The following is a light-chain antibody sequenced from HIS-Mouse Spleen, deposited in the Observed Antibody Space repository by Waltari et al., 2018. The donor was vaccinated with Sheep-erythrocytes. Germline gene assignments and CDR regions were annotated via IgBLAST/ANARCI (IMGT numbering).Light chain of an antibody. CDR1: SSDVRSYNL. V-gene: IGLV2-23*01. Sequence: QSALTQPASVSGSPGQSITISCTGTSSDVRSYNLFSWYQQHPVKAPKLMIYEGSKRPSGVSNRFSGSKSGNTASLTISGLQAEDEADYYCCSYAGSSTPWVFGGGTKLTVL. J-gene: IGLJ3*02. CDR2: EGS. CDR3: CSYAGSSTPWV.